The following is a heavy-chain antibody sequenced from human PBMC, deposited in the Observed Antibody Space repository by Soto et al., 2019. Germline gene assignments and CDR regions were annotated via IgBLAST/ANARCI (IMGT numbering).Heavy chain of an antibody. J-gene: IGHJ4*02. CDR2: IIPIFGTA. CDR1: GDTFSSYT. V-gene: IGHV1-69*01. CDR3: ARGGGRYGDYFDY. Sequence: QVQLVQSGAEVKKPGSSVKVSCKASGDTFSSYTISWVRQAPGQGLEWMGGIIPIFGTANYPQKFQGRVTMTADESTSTAYMALRSLRSDDAAVYFGARGGGRYGDYFDYWGQGTLVTVSS. D-gene: IGHD4-17*01.